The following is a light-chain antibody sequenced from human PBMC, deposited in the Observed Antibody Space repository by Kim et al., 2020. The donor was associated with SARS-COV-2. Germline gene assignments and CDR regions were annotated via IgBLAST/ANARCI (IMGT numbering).Light chain of an antibody. CDR1: RSNIGADCD. J-gene: IGLJ2*01. Sequence: VTTSCTESRSNIGADCDVHWYQQRPGTAPKLLIYGNINRPSGVPDRFSGSKSGTSASLAITGLQTEDEADYYCQSYDRSLSGFVVFGGGTKVTVL. V-gene: IGLV1-40*01. CDR3: QSYDRSLSGFVV. CDR2: GNI.